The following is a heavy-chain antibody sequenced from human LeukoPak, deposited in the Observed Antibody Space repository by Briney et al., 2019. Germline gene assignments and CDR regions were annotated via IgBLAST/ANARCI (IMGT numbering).Heavy chain of an antibody. V-gene: IGHV3-23*01. D-gene: IGHD3-10*01. CDR3: AKAATYFYGSVTYDWFES. J-gene: IGHJ5*01. CDR2: ISSSGDTT. Sequence: PGGSLRLSCAASGFTFSYYDLSWVRQVPGKGLEWVSAISSSGDTTYYADSVKGRFTISRDNGKNTIYLQMNSLRVDDTAIYYCAKAATYFYGSVTYDWFESWGQGTLVTVSS. CDR1: GFTFSYYD.